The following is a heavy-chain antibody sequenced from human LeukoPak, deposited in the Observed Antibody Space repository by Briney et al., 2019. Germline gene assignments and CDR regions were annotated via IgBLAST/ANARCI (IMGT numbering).Heavy chain of an antibody. J-gene: IGHJ4*02. CDR2: ISAYNGNT. CDR1: GYTFTSYG. V-gene: IGHV1-18*01. CDR3: ASDYYDSSGYYYGFDY. D-gene: IGHD3-22*01. Sequence: ASVKVSCKASGYTFTSYGISWVRQAPGQGLEWMGWISAYNGNTNYAQKLQGRVTMTTDTSTSTAYMELRSLRSDDTAVYYCASDYYDSSGYYYGFDYWGQGTLVTVSS.